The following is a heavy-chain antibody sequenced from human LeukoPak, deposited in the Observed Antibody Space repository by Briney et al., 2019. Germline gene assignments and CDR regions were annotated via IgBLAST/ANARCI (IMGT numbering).Heavy chain of an antibody. Sequence: GGSLRLSCAASGFTFSRYGMHWVRQAPGKGREWVAVISYDGSNKYYADSVKGRCPISRDNSKNTLNLPMKSLRAEDTAVYYCAKLYGGSSGAQIAFDYWGQGTLVTVSS. V-gene: IGHV3-30*18. D-gene: IGHD4-23*01. J-gene: IGHJ4*02. CDR1: GFTFSRYG. CDR3: AKLYGGSSGAQIAFDY. CDR2: ISYDGSNK.